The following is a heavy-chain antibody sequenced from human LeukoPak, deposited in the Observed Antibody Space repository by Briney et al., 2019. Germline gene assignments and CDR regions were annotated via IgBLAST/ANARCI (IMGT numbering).Heavy chain of an antibody. CDR3: ASFYWQLARDYYFDY. J-gene: IGHJ4*02. Sequence: PSQTLSLACTVSGGSISTGGYYWSWIRQHPGKGLEWIGYIYYSGSTYYNPSLKSRLTISVDTSKSQFSLKLSSVTAADPAVYFCASFYWQLARDYYFDYWGQGTLVTVSS. CDR2: IYYSGST. V-gene: IGHV4-31*03. CDR1: GGSISTGGYY. D-gene: IGHD1-1*01.